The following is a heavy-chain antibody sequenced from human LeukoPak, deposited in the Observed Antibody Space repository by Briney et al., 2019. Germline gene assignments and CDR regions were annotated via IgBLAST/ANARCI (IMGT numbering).Heavy chain of an antibody. V-gene: IGHV3-7*01. Sequence: PGGSLRLSCVASGFSFSTYWMHWVRQAPGKGLVWVANIKQDGSQKYYVDSVKGRFTISRDNAKNSLYLQMNSLRAEDTAVYYCARDESLGDLWGGYFDALDIWGQGTMVTVSS. CDR1: GFSFSTYW. D-gene: IGHD3-3*01. CDR2: IKQDGSQK. CDR3: ARDESLGDLWGGYFDALDI. J-gene: IGHJ3*02.